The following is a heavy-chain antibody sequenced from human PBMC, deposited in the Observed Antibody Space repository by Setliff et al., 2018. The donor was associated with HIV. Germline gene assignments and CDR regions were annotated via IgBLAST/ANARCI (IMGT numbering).Heavy chain of an antibody. J-gene: IGHJ3*02. CDR1: GGSFDMHT. Sequence: SVKVSCKTSGGSFDMHTISWVRQAPGQGLEWMGGIIPIFGAANYAQKFQGRVTITTDESTSTAYMELSSLRSEDTAVYYCARESGYSSGWYLGMDSGSYYNSHAFDIWGQGTMVTVSS. CDR3: ARESGYSSGWYLGMDSGSYYNSHAFDI. D-gene: IGHD6-19*01. V-gene: IGHV1-69*05. CDR2: IIPIFGAA.